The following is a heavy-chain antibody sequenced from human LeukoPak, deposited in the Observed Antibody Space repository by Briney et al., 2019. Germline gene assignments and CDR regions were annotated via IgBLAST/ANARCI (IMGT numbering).Heavy chain of an antibody. V-gene: IGHV3-23*01. CDR3: AKRGCDTNGCPYYFDY. CDR1: GFTFTTYT. CDR2: ISGGGGTP. Sequence: PGGSLRLSCAASGFTFTTYTMSWVRQAPGQGLEWVSVISGGGGTPYYADSVKGRFTISRDNFKNTLYLQMNSLRAEDTAVYYCAKRGCDTNGCPYYFDYWGQGTLVTVSS. J-gene: IGHJ4*02. D-gene: IGHD2-8*01.